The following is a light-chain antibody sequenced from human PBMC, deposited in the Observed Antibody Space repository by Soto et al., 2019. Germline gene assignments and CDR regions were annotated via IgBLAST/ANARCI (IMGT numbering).Light chain of an antibody. J-gene: IGLJ1*01. CDR1: SSDVGGYNY. CDR2: EVS. Sequence: QSALTQPASVSGSPGQSITISCTGTSSDVGGYNYVSWYQQHPGKAPKLMIYEVSNRPSGISNRFSGSKSGNTASLTISGLQAEDEADCYCSSYTGSSTPYVFGTGTKVTVL. CDR3: SSYTGSSTPYV. V-gene: IGLV2-14*01.